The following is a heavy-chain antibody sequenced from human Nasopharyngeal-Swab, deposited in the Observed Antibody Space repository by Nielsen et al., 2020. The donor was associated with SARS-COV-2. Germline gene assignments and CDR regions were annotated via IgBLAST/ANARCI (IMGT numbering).Heavy chain of an antibody. D-gene: IGHD3-3*01. CDR1: GFTFSSYG. CDR3: AKTRGYDFWSGLTGY. CDR2: ISYDGSNK. V-gene: IGHV3-30*18. Sequence: GESLKTLCAASGFTFSSYGMHWVRQAPGKGLEWVAVISYDGSNKYYADSVKGRFTISRDNSKNTLYLQMNSLRAEDTAVYYCAKTRGYDFWSGLTGYWGQGTLVTVSS. J-gene: IGHJ4*02.